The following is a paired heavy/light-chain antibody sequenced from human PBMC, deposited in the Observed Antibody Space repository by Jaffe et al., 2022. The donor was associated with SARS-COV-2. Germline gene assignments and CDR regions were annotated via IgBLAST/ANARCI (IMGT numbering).Heavy chain of an antibody. V-gene: IGHV4-61*02. Sequence: QVQLQESGPGLVKPSQTLSLTCTVSGGSISSGRYYWSWIRQPAGKGLEWIGRIFTSGSTNYNPSLRSRVTISLDTSKNQFSLELSSVTAADTAIYYCAREGMVVGLTGTLGSLYHYYYGMDVWGQGTTVTVSS. CDR2: IFTSGST. CDR3: AREGMVVGLTGTLGSLYHYYYGMDV. D-gene: IGHD1-7*01. CDR1: GGSISSGRYY. J-gene: IGHJ6*02.
Light chain of an antibody. Sequence: QSALTQPPSASGSPGQSVTISCTGTSSDVGGYNYVSWYQQHPGKAPKLMIYEVSKRPSGVPDRFSGSKSGNTASLTVSGLQTEDEADYYCSSYAGSNNYVFGSGTKVTV. J-gene: IGLJ1*01. CDR1: SSDVGGYNY. CDR3: SSYAGSNNYV. V-gene: IGLV2-8*01. CDR2: EVS.